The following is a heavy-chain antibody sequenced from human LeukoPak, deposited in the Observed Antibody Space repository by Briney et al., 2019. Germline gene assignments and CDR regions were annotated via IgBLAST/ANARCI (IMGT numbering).Heavy chain of an antibody. J-gene: IGHJ4*02. CDR2: ISSSSSYI. Sequence: GGSLRLSCAASGFTFSSYSMNWVRQAPGKGLEWVSSISSSSSYIYYADSVKGRFTIPRDNAKNSLYLQMNSLRAEDTAVYYCAREGSRLWFGELLFDYWGQGTLVTVSS. CDR3: AREGSRLWFGELLFDY. V-gene: IGHV3-21*01. CDR1: GFTFSSYS. D-gene: IGHD3-10*01.